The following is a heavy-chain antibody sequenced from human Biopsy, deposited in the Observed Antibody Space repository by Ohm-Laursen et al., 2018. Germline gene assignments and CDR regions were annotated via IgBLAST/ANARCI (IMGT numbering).Heavy chain of an antibody. V-gene: IGHV4-59*05. Sequence: SDTLSLTCTVSGDSISSDFWSWIRQTPGKGLEWIGSIYNSETTFYNPSLKSRVAISVDTSTNQFSLKVSSVTAADTALYYCARHPTGFWFDPWGHGTLVTVSS. CDR2: IYNSETT. CDR3: ARHPTGFWFDP. J-gene: IGHJ5*02. CDR1: GDSISSDF.